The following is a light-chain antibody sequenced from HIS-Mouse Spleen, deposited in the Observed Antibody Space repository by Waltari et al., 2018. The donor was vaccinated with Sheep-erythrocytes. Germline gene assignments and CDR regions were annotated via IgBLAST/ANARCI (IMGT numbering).Light chain of an antibody. CDR1: SSAVGGYNY. V-gene: IGLV2-11*01. CDR2: DVS. J-gene: IGLJ1*01. CDR3: CSYAGSYNHV. Sequence: QSALTQPRSVSGSPGQSLTISCTGTSSAVGGYNYVSWYQQHPGKPPKLMIYDVSKRPSGVPDRFSGSKSGNTASLTISGLQAEDEADYYCCSYAGSYNHVFATGTKVTVL.